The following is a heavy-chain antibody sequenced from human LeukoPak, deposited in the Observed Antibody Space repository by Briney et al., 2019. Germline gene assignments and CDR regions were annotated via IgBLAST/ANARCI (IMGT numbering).Heavy chain of an antibody. CDR2: IYYSGST. Sequence: SETLSLTCTVSGGSISSYYWSWIRQPPGKGLEWIGYIYYSGSTNYNPSLKSRVTISVDTSKNQFSLKLSSVTAADTAVYYCARHRGPLGVTTPYRKPDVRGVQAFDIWGQGTMVTVSS. CDR1: GGSISSYY. V-gene: IGHV4-59*08. J-gene: IGHJ3*02. CDR3: ARHRGPLGVTTPYRKPDVRGVQAFDI. D-gene: IGHD4-17*01.